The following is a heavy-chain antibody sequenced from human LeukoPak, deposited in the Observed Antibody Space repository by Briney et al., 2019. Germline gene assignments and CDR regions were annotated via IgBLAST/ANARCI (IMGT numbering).Heavy chain of an antibody. V-gene: IGHV3-23*01. Sequence: GGSLRLSCAASGFTFSSYAMSWVRQAPGKGLEWVSAISGSGGSTYYADSVKGRFTISRDNSKNMLYLQMNSPRAEDTAVYYCAKPRSYYGGNFDYWGQGTLVTVSS. CDR2: ISGSGGST. CDR1: GFTFSSYA. CDR3: AKPRSYYGGNFDY. D-gene: IGHD4-23*01. J-gene: IGHJ4*02.